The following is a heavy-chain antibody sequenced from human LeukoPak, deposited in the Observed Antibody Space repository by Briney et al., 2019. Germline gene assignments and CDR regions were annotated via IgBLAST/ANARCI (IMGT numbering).Heavy chain of an antibody. CDR1: GLTFSNVW. CDR3: TSATPWDLNFDY. V-gene: IGHV3-15*01. J-gene: IGHJ4*02. Sequence: PGGFPRLSCAASGLTFSNVWMSRVRQAPGKGPEWVGSIKSNTDGGTTDYAAPVKGRFSIERDDSNNTLYLQMHSVKAEDTAVCYCTSATPWDLNFDYWGQGTLVTVSS. CDR2: IKSNTDGGTT. D-gene: IGHD1-26*01.